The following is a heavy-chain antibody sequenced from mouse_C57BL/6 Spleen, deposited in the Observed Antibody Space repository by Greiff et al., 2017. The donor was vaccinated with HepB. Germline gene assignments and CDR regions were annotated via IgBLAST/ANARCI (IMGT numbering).Heavy chain of an antibody. V-gene: IGHV1-26*01. J-gene: IGHJ1*03. CDR3: ARFLDYGSSQGYFDV. CDR1: GYTFTDYY. D-gene: IGHD1-1*01. CDR2: INPNNGGT. Sequence: EVQLQQSGPELVKPGASVKISCKASGYTFTDYYMNWVKQSHGKSLEWIGDINPNNGGTSYNQKFKGKATLTVDKSSSTAYMELRSLTSEDSAVYYCARFLDYGSSQGYFDVWGTGTTVTVSS.